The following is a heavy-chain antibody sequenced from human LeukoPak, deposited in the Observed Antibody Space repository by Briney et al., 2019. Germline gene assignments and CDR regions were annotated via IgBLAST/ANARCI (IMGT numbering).Heavy chain of an antibody. V-gene: IGHV4-39*02. D-gene: IGHD3-10*01. Sequence: SETLSLTCSVSGGSISNSRYYWGWLRQPPGKGLEWIGSIYYSGATNSNPSLKSRLTISVDTSKNQFSLKLTSLTAADTAVYYCARDFGPSRGFDHWGQGVLVTVSS. CDR3: ARDFGPSRGFDH. J-gene: IGHJ4*02. CDR1: GGSISNSRYY. CDR2: IYYSGAT.